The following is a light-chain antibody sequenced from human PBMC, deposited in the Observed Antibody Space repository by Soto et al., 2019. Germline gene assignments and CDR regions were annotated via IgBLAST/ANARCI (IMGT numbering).Light chain of an antibody. V-gene: IGKV3-15*01. CDR2: ATS. CDR3: QQYDHWLPA. J-gene: IGKJ1*01. Sequence: ETVMTQSPATLSVSPGERATLSCRTSQSVRGHLAWSQQKPGQIPRLLIYATSTRATGTPARFSGTGSETEYTLTISSLQSEDFAVYYCQQYDHWLPAFGQGTKVEIK. CDR1: QSVRGH.